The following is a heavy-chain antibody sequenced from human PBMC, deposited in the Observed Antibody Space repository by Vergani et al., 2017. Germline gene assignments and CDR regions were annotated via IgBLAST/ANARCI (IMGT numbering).Heavy chain of an antibody. D-gene: IGHD3-10*01. Sequence: VQLVESGGGLVQPGGSLRLSCAASGFTFSSYEMNWVRQAPGKGLEWVAVISYDGSNKYYADSVKGRFTISRDNAKNSLYLQMNSLRAEDTALYYCAKEAPMVRGVYMDVWGKGTTVTVSS. CDR1: GFTFSSYE. V-gene: IGHV3-30*01. J-gene: IGHJ6*03. CDR2: ISYDGSNK. CDR3: AKEAPMVRGVYMDV.